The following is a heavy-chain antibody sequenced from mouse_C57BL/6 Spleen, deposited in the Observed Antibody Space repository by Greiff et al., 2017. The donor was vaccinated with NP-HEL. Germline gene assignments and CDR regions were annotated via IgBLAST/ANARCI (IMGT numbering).Heavy chain of an antibody. J-gene: IGHJ4*01. CDR3: ARNYYGSSHYYAMDY. CDR1: GFTFSDYG. D-gene: IGHD1-1*01. V-gene: IGHV5-17*01. Sequence: EVQGVESGGGLVKPGGSLKLSCAASGFTFSDYGMHWVRQAPEKGLVWVAYISSGSSTIYYADTVKGRFTIARDNAKNTLFLQMTSLRSEDTAMYYCARNYYGSSHYYAMDYWGQGTSVTVSS. CDR2: ISSGSSTI.